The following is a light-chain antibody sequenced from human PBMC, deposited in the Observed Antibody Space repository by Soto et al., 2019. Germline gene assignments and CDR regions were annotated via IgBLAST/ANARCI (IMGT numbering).Light chain of an antibody. CDR3: QQSSSFPLT. CDR1: QVINNW. Sequence: DIPMTQSPSSVSASVGDRVTITCRASQVINNWLVWYQQKPGKAPKLLIYAASSLQSGVPGRFSGNRSGSDFTLTISGLQPEDVATYYCQQSSSFPLTFGGGTKVEIK. CDR2: AAS. V-gene: IGKV1D-12*01. J-gene: IGKJ4*01.